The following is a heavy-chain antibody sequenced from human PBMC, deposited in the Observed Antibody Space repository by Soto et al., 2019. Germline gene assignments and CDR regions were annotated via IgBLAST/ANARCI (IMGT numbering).Heavy chain of an antibody. D-gene: IGHD3-3*01. J-gene: IGHJ5*02. Sequence: SETLSLTCTVSGGSISSYYWSWIRQPPGKGLKWIGYIYYSGSTNYNPSLKSRVTISVDTSKNQFSLKLSSVTAADTAVYYCARGVTIFGVVASPRGWFDPWGQGTLVTVSS. CDR1: GGSISSYY. V-gene: IGHV4-59*01. CDR3: ARGVTIFGVVASPRGWFDP. CDR2: IYYSGST.